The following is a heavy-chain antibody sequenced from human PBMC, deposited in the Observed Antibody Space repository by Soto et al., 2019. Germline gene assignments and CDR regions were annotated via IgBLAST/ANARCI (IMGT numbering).Heavy chain of an antibody. CDR1: GFTFSSYE. Sequence: EVQLVESGGGLVQPGGSLRLSCAASGFTFSSYEMNWVRQAPGKGLEWVSYISSSGSTIYYADSVKGRFTISRDNAKNSLYLQMNSLRAEDTAVYYCARDYYDSSGYYLDWFDPWGQGTLVTVSS. CDR3: ARDYYDSSGYYLDWFDP. D-gene: IGHD3-22*01. V-gene: IGHV3-48*03. CDR2: ISSSGSTI. J-gene: IGHJ5*02.